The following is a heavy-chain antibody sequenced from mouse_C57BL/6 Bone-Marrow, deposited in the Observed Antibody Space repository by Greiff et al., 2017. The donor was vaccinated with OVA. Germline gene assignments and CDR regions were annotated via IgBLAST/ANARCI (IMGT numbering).Heavy chain of an antibody. Sequence: EVHLVESGGGLVQPGGSLKLSCAASGFTFSDYYMYWVRQTPEKRLEWVAYISNGGGSTYYPDTVKGRFTISRDNAKNTLYLQMSRLKSEDTAMYYCARQPTIVTTVNAMDYWGQGTSVTVSS. CDR1: GFTFSDYY. CDR2: ISNGGGST. V-gene: IGHV5-12*01. J-gene: IGHJ4*01. CDR3: ARQPTIVTTVNAMDY. D-gene: IGHD2-5*01.